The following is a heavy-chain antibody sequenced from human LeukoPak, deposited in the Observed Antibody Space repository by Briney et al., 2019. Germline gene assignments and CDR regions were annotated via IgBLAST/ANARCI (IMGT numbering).Heavy chain of an antibody. CDR2: TRKKAKGYTT. CDR1: GFTLSDYY. J-gene: IGHJ5*02. D-gene: IGHD3-22*01. V-gene: IGHV3-72*01. Sequence: GGSLRLSCAASGFTLSDYYMDWVRQAPGQGLEWVARTRKKAKGYTTEYAASVKGRFTISRDDSKNSVDLQMNSLITEDTAVYYCARAQSDSSGYYYVGDPWGQGTLVTVSS. CDR3: ARAQSDSSGYYYVGDP.